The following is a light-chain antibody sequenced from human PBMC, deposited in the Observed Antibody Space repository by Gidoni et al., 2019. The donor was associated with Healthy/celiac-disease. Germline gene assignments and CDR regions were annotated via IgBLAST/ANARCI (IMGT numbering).Light chain of an antibody. CDR3: QQSYSTSFT. Sequence: IQMNQCPSSLSAAVGYRVTITGQASQSISSYLNWYQQKPGKAPKLLLYAASSLQSGVPSRFSGSGSGTDFTLTISSLLPEDFATYYCQQSYSTSFTFGPGTKVDIK. V-gene: IGKV1-39*01. CDR1: QSISSY. J-gene: IGKJ3*01. CDR2: AAS.